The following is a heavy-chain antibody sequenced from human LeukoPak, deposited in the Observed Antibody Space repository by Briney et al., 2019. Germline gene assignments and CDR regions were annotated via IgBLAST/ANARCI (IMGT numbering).Heavy chain of an antibody. Sequence: GGSLRLSCAAPGFTFSSYAMSWVRQAPGKGLEWVSAISGSGGSTYYADSVKGRFTISRDNSKNTLYLQMNSLRAEDTTVYYCAKETQYSSGWYVDYWGQGTLVTVSS. CDR1: GFTFSSYA. J-gene: IGHJ4*02. CDR2: ISGSGGST. V-gene: IGHV3-23*01. CDR3: AKETQYSSGWYVDY. D-gene: IGHD6-19*01.